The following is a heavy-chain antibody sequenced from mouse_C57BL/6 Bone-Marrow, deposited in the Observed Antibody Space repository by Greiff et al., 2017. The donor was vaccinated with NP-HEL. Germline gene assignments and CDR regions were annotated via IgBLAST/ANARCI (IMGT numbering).Heavy chain of an antibody. J-gene: IGHJ1*03. CDR2: INPDSSTI. V-gene: IGHV4-1*01. Sequence: AAEGVDFSSYWMCWVRRAPGKGLEWIGEINPDSSTINYAPSLTDKFIISRDNAKYTLYLQMSKVRSEATALYYCARRRSGYFDVWGTGTTVTVSS. CDR3: ARRRSGYFDV. CDR1: GVDFSSYW.